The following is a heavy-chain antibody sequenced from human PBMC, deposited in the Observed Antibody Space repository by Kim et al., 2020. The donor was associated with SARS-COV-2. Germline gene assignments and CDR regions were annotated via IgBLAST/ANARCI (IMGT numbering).Heavy chain of an antibody. CDR3: ARDPSYSGWADWYFDL. J-gene: IGHJ2*01. D-gene: IGHD6-19*01. V-gene: IGHV3-11*06. Sequence: SVKGRFTIARDNAKNSLYLKMNSLRAEDTAVYYCARDPSYSGWADWYFDLWGRGTLVTVSS.